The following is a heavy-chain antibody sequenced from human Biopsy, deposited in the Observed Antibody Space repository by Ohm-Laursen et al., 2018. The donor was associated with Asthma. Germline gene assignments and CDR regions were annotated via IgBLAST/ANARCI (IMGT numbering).Heavy chain of an antibody. J-gene: IGHJ5*02. CDR3: ARGQGRGIQLWSLDP. CDR2: IHNSGNT. V-gene: IGHV4-59*01. CDR1: GGSISSDY. Sequence: ETLSLTCAVSGGSISSDYWSWLRQSPGKGLEWIGYIHNSGNTNYNPSLKSRVTISLDTSKNHFSLRLSFVTAADTAVYFCARGQGRGIQLWSLDPWGQGILVTVSS. D-gene: IGHD5-18*01.